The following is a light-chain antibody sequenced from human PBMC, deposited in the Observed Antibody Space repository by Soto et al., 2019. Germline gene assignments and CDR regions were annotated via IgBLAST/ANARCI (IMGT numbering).Light chain of an antibody. J-gene: IGLJ2*01. V-gene: IGLV1-51*01. CDR2: DNS. Sequence: QSVLTQPPSVSAAAGQKVTISCSGSYSNIGSNFVSWYQHFPGSAPRLLIYDNSQRPSGIPDRFSGSKSGSSATLGITGLQTGDEADYYCGTWYSSLSVVLFGGGTKLTLL. CDR3: GTWYSSLSVVL. CDR1: YSNIGSNF.